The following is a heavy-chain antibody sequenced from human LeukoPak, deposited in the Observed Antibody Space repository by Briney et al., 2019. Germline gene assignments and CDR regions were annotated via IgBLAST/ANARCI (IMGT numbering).Heavy chain of an antibody. CDR2: ISYDGSNK. J-gene: IGHJ5*02. CDR3: ARGNSGSYSQDWFDP. Sequence: PGRSLRLSCAASGFTFSTYGMHWVRQAPGKGLEWVADISYDGSNKYYADSVKGRFTISRDNSKNTLYLQMNSLRDDDMALYYCARGNSGSYSQDWFDPWGQGTLVTVSS. D-gene: IGHD1-26*01. CDR1: GFTFSTYG. V-gene: IGHV3-30*03.